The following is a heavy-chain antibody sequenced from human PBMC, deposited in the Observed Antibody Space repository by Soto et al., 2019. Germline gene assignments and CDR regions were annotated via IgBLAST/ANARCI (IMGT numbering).Heavy chain of an antibody. Sequence: QVQLVQSGAEVKKPGSSVTVSCKASGGTFSNYAINWVRQAPGQGLEWLGGIIPLFGTPNYAQKFQGRVTFTAHKSTSTAYMELRSLRSDDTAVYYCARGWETVGTTTPFAYWGQGTLVTVSS. J-gene: IGHJ4*02. V-gene: IGHV1-69*06. CDR2: IIPLFGTP. CDR3: ARGWETVGTTTPFAY. D-gene: IGHD1-26*01. CDR1: GGTFSNYA.